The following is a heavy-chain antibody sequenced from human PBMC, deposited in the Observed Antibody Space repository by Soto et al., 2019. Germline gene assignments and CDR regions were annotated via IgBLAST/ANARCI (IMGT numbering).Heavy chain of an antibody. CDR1: GFTFSSYS. D-gene: IGHD6-6*01. CDR3: ARGGGSSSARY. CDR2: NGASGVTT. V-gene: IGHV3-23*01. Sequence: GGSLRLSCAASGFTFSSYSMSWVRQAPGSGLEWVSTNGASGVTTYYAGSVKGRFTISRDIPKNMLYLQMDSLGAEDTAVYYCARGGGSSSARYWGQGTLVTVSS. J-gene: IGHJ4*02.